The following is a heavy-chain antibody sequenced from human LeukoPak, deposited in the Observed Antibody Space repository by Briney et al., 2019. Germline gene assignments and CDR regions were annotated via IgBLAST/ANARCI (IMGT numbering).Heavy chain of an antibody. D-gene: IGHD2-15*01. CDR2: INPNSGGT. CDR3: ASQVVVAAKSGMDV. J-gene: IGHJ6*02. V-gene: IGHV1-2*02. CDR1: GYTFTGYY. Sequence: ASVKVSCTASGYTFTGYYMHWVRQAPGQGLEWMGWINPNSGGTNYAQKFQGRVTMTRDTSISTAYMELSRLRSDDTAVYYCASQVVVAAKSGMDVWGQGTTVTVSS.